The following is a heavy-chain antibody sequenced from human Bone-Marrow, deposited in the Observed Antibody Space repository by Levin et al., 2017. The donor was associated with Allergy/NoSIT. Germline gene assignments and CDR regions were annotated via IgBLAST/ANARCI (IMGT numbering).Heavy chain of an antibody. V-gene: IGHV1-69*04. Sequence: SVKVSCKASGGTFSSYTISWVRQAPGQGLEWMGRIIPILGIANYAQKFQGRVTITADKSTSTAYMELSSLRSEDTAVYYCARDLHVDTAMVTLDYWGQGTLVTVSS. D-gene: IGHD5-18*01. CDR3: ARDLHVDTAMVTLDY. CDR1: GGTFSSYT. CDR2: IIPILGIA. J-gene: IGHJ4*02.